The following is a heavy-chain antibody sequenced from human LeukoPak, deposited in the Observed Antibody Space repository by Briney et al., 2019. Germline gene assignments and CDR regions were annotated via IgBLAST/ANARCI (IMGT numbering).Heavy chain of an antibody. J-gene: IGHJ4*02. CDR1: GFTFSSYT. CDR3: ASQDRGGYDGPVDY. V-gene: IGHV3-30*04. D-gene: IGHD5-12*01. CDR2: ISYDGTKK. Sequence: GGSLRLSCAASGFTFSSYTMHWVRQAPGKGLEWVAVISYDGTKKYFADSVKGRFTISRDNSKNTLYLQMNSLRTEDTAVCYCASQDRGGYDGPVDYWGQGTLVTVSS.